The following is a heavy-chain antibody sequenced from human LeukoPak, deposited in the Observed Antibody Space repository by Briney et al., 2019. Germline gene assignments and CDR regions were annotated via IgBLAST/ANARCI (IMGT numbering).Heavy chain of an antibody. D-gene: IGHD1-26*01. Sequence: ASVKVSCKASGGTFSSYAISWVRQAPGQGLEWMGRIIPILGIANYAQKFQGRVTITADKSTSTAYMELSSLRSEDTAVYYCARDRELRDYILLNWFDPWGQGTLVTVSS. CDR2: IIPILGIA. CDR1: GGTFSSYA. V-gene: IGHV1-69*04. CDR3: ARDRELRDYILLNWFDP. J-gene: IGHJ5*02.